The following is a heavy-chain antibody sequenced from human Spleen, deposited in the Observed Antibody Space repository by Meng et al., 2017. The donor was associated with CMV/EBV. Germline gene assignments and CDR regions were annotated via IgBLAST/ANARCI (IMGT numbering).Heavy chain of an antibody. CDR2: INRSGST. CDR1: GGSFSGYY. J-gene: IGHJ4*02. Sequence: SETLSLTCAVYGGSFSGYYWSWIRQPPGKGLEWIGEINRSGSTNYNPSLKSRVTISVDTSKNQFSLKVSSVIAADTAVYYCARGHDYGDYIEYYFDYWGQGTLVTVSS. CDR3: ARGHDYGDYIEYYFDY. V-gene: IGHV4-34*01. D-gene: IGHD4-17*01.